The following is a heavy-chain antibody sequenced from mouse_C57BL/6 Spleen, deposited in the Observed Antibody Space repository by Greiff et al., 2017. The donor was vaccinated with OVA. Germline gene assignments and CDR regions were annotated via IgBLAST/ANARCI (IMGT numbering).Heavy chain of an antibody. CDR1: GYAFSSSW. V-gene: IGHV1-82*01. CDR3: ARMDGYDDDEYFDV. J-gene: IGHJ1*03. D-gene: IGHD2-2*01. Sequence: QVQLQQSGPELVKPGASVKISCKASGYAFSSSWMNWVKQRPGKGLEWIGRIYPGDGDTNYNGKFKGKATLTADKSSSTAYMQLSSLTSEDSAVFFCARMDGYDDDEYFDVWGTGTTVTVSS. CDR2: IYPGDGDT.